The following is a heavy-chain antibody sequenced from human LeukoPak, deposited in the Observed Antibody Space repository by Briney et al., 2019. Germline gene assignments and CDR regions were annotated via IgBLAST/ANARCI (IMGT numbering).Heavy chain of an antibody. V-gene: IGHV3-21*01. J-gene: IGHJ4*02. CDR1: GFTFSSYS. CDR2: ISSSSSYI. D-gene: IGHD6-13*01. CDR3: ARVSSSWYGRPDHDY. Sequence: GGSLRLSCAASGFTFSSYSMNWVRQAPGKGLEWVSSISSSSSYIYYADSVKGRFTISRDNAKNSLYLQMNSLRAEDTAVYYCARVSSSWYGRPDHDYWGQGTLVTVSS.